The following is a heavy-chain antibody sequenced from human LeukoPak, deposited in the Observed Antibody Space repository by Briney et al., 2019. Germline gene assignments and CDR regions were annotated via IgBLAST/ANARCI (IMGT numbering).Heavy chain of an antibody. J-gene: IGHJ4*02. D-gene: IGHD1-26*01. CDR1: GFSFNGYW. CDR2: IRQDGSER. V-gene: IGHV3-7*01. CDR3: AKDSKTYSGSYGVDY. Sequence: GGSLRLSCAASGFSFNGYWMSWVRQAPGTGLEWVANIRQDGSERYYADSLKGRFTISRDNAKNSLYLQMNSLRAEDTAVYYCAKDSKTYSGSYGVDYWGQGTLVTVSS.